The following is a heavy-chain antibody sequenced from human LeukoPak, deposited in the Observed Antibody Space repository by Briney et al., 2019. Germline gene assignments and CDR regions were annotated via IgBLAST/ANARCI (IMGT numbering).Heavy chain of an antibody. CDR2: TSPDETFT. J-gene: IGHJ4*02. CDR1: GFTLSNYW. Sequence: PGGSLRLSCAASGFTLSNYWMYWVRQAPGKGLVWVSRTSPDETFTAYADSVKGRFSIPRDIAKNTFYLQMNSLRAEDTAVYYCARDLRASDHWGQGTLVTVSS. CDR3: ARDLRASDH. V-gene: IGHV3-74*01.